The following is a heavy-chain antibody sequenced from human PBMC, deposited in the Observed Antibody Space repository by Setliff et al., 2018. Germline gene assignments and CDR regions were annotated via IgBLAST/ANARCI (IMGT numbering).Heavy chain of an antibody. V-gene: IGHV4-38-2*01. Sequence: SSETLSLTCDVSGISITSGHYWGWIRQPPGKGLEWIATIYHRGRTYYNPSLDSRVTISLDTSKNQYSLRLRSVTAADTAVYYCASPRRDDLDTPFDAFDLWGQVTKVTVSS. D-gene: IGHD1-1*01. CDR3: ASPRRDDLDTPFDAFDL. J-gene: IGHJ3*01. CDR1: GISITSGHY. CDR2: IYHRGRT.